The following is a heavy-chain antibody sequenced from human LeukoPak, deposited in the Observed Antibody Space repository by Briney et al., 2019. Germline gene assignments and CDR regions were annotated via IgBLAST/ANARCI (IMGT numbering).Heavy chain of an antibody. CDR2: ISAYNGNT. CDR1: GYTFTSYG. J-gene: IGHJ4*02. Sequence: GASVKVSCKASGYTFTSYGISWVRQAPGQGLEWMGWISAYNGNTNYAQKLQGRVTMTTDTSTSTAYMELRSLRSDDTAVYYCASMQYITIFGVRLTGGFDYWGQGTLVTVSS. CDR3: ASMQYITIFGVRLTGGFDY. D-gene: IGHD3-3*01. V-gene: IGHV1-18*01.